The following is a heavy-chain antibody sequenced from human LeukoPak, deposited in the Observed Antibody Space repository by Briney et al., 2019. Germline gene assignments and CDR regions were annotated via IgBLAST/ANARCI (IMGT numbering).Heavy chain of an antibody. CDR3: ARDEEISSAFDI. V-gene: IGHV1-2*02. CDR2: INPNSGGT. J-gene: IGHJ3*02. D-gene: IGHD3-3*01. Sequence: ASVKVSCKASGYTFTGYYMHWVRQAPGQGLEWMGWINPNSGGTNYAQKFQGRVTMTRDTSISTAYMELSRLRSDDTAVYYCARDEEISSAFDIWGQGTMVTVPS. CDR1: GYTFTGYY.